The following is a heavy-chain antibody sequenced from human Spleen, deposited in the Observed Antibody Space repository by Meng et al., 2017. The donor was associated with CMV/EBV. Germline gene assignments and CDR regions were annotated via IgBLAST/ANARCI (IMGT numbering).Heavy chain of an antibody. CDR1: GFTFSPYG. Sequence: LSLTCAASGFTFSPYGMNWVRQAPGKGLEWVSVIYGGDNSTYYADSVKGRFTISRDNSKNTLYLQMNSLRAEDTAVYYCAKEGLRFDPWGQGTLVTVSS. V-gene: IGHV3-23*03. CDR2: IYGGDNST. J-gene: IGHJ5*02. CDR3: AKEGLRFDP.